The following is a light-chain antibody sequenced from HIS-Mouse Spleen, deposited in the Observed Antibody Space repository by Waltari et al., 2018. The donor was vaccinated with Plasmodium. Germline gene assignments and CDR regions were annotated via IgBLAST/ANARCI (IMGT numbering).Light chain of an antibody. CDR3: QAWDSSTNWV. CDR2: QDS. V-gene: IGLV3-1*01. Sequence: SYELTQPPSVSVSPGQTASITCSGDKLGDKYACWYQQKPGQSPVLVIYQDSKRPSGIPARFSGSHSGNTATLTISGTQAMDEADYYCQAWDSSTNWVFGGGTKLTVL. J-gene: IGLJ3*02. CDR1: KLGDKY.